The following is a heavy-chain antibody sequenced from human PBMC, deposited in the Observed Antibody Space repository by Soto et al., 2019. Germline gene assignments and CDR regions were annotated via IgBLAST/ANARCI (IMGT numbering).Heavy chain of an antibody. CDR3: ARKVLGSTSRPDWWYFDL. J-gene: IGHJ2*01. V-gene: IGHV3-23*01. CDR1: GFTFINYA. CDR2: ISGGGDRT. D-gene: IGHD2-2*01. Sequence: EVRLLESGGGWVQPGGSLRLSCVGSGFTFINYAMNWVRQTPGKGLEWVSGISGGGDRTFDADSVKGRFTISRDNSKNTVNLQMNSLRADDTAVYYCARKVLGSTSRPDWWYFDLWGRGTLVTVSS.